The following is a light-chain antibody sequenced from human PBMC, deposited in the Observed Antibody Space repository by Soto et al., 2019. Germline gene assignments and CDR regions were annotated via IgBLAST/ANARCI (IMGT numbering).Light chain of an antibody. Sequence: SSELTQPPSVSVSPGQTVSISCSGDKLGDKYVCWYQQKPGQSPVLVIYQDNKRPSGIPERFSGSNSGNTATLTISGTQAMDEADYYCQAWDSSTVVFGGGTKLTVL. CDR2: QDN. J-gene: IGLJ2*01. V-gene: IGLV3-1*01. CDR1: KLGDKY. CDR3: QAWDSSTVV.